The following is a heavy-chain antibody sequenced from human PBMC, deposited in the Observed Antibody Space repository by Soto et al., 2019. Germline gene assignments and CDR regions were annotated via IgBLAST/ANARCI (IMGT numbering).Heavy chain of an antibody. CDR3: VSEYGSGSYYTGY. Sequence: EVQLLESGGGLVQPGGSLRLSCAASGFTFSSYAMNWVRQAPGKGLEWVSGISDSGGSTYYADSVKGRFTISRDNSKNTLYLQMNSLSAEDTAVYYCVSEYGSGSYYTGYWGQGTLVIVSS. D-gene: IGHD3-10*01. V-gene: IGHV3-23*01. J-gene: IGHJ4*02. CDR2: ISDSGGST. CDR1: GFTFSSYA.